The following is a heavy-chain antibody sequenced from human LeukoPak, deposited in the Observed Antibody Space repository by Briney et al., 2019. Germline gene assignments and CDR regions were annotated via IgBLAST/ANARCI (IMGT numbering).Heavy chain of an antibody. Sequence: PGGSLRLSCAASGFTFSDHYISWIRQAPGKGLEWVAYISNSDSTIDYADSVRGRFIISRDNAKNSLYLQMGSLRGEDTAVYFCARGYTGSHRGIDYWGQGTLVTVSS. CDR3: ARGYTGSHRGIDY. V-gene: IGHV3-11*01. CDR2: ISNSDSTI. CDR1: GFTFSDHY. D-gene: IGHD1-26*01. J-gene: IGHJ4*02.